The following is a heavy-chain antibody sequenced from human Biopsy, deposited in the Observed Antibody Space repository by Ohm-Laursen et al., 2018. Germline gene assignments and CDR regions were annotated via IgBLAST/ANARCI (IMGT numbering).Heavy chain of an antibody. CDR1: RDSISNYY. D-gene: IGHD3-16*01. CDR3: ARDSRGGHLNTTLITGKNLDS. Sequence: SQTLSFTCTVSRDSISNYYWIWIRQSPGQGLEWIGYIYYTGSTNYNPSVKSRVTISVDTSKNQFSLKLNSVTAADTAVYFCARDSRGGHLNTTLITGKNLDSWGQGILVTVSS. V-gene: IGHV4-59*01. CDR2: IYYTGST. J-gene: IGHJ4*02.